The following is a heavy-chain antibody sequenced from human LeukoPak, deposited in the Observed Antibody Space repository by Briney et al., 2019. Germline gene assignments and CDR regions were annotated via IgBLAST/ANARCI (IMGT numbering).Heavy chain of an antibody. D-gene: IGHD2-15*01. V-gene: IGHV3-23*01. CDR1: GSTFSSYA. CDR2: ITSGGST. Sequence: GGSLRLSCAASGSTFSSYAMTWVRQSPGKGLEWVSTITSGGSTYYADSVKGRFTISRDNSKNTVYLQMNSLRAEDTAEYYCATYCSGASCYSGIGYWGQGTLVTVSS. CDR3: ATYCSGASCYSGIGY. J-gene: IGHJ4*02.